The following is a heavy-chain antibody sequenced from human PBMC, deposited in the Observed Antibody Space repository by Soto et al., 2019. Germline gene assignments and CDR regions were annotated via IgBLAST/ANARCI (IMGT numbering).Heavy chain of an antibody. Sequence: SETLSLTCTVSGGSISSYYWSWIRQPPGKGLEWIGYIYYSGSTNYNPSLKSRVTISVDTSKNQFSLKLSSVTAADTAVYYCARSYGRRIAVAVPHYWGQGTLVTVSS. V-gene: IGHV4-59*01. CDR2: IYYSGST. D-gene: IGHD6-19*01. CDR3: ARSYGRRIAVAVPHY. J-gene: IGHJ4*02. CDR1: GGSISSYY.